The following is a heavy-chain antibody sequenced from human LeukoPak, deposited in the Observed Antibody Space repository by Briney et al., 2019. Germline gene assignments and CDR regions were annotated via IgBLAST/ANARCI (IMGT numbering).Heavy chain of an antibody. D-gene: IGHD5-18*01. V-gene: IGHV3-9*01. CDR1: GFTFDDYA. CDR3: AKGYSYGVYNWFDP. Sequence: GGSLRLSCAASGFTFDDYAMHWVRQAPGKGLEWVSGISWDSGSIGYADSVKGRFTISRDNAKNSLYLQMNSLRAEDTALYYCAKGYSYGVYNWFDPWGQGTLVTVSS. CDR2: ISWDSGSI. J-gene: IGHJ5*02.